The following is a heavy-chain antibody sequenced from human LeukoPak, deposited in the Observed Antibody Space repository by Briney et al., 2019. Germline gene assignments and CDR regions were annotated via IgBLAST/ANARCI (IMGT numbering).Heavy chain of an antibody. Sequence: PSGTLSLICTVSGGSISTHFWTLIRQPSGMGLEWIGYIYYTGSTNYNPSLKSRVTISMDTSKNQFSLHLSFVTATDTAVYYCARAPNVYYPLDYWGQGTLVTVSS. CDR3: ARAPNVYYPLDY. CDR1: GGSISTHF. D-gene: IGHD3-22*01. V-gene: IGHV4-59*11. CDR2: IYYTGST. J-gene: IGHJ4*02.